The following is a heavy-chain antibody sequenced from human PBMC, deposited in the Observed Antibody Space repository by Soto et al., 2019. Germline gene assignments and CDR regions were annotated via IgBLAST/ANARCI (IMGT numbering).Heavy chain of an antibody. J-gene: IGHJ4*02. CDR2: IYYSGST. V-gene: IGHV4-39*02. CDR1: GDSISSSNYY. D-gene: IGHD3-9*01. CDR3: ASYELSTAYFPQFLFGY. Sequence: QLQLQESGPGLVKPSETLSLTCSVSGDSISSSNYYWGWIRQPPGKGLEWIGSIYYSGSTYYNPALKSRVSMSLDMSKKRFSLQLTSLTAADTSVYYCASYELSTAYFPQFLFGYWGQGTLVTVSA.